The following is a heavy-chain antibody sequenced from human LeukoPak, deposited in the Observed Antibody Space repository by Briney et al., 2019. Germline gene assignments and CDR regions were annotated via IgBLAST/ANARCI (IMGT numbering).Heavy chain of an antibody. CDR2: INPNSGGT. Sequence: ASVKVSCKASGYTFTGYYMHWVRQAPGQRLEWTGWINPNSGGTNYAQKFQGRVTMTRDTSIRTAYMELSRLRSDDTAVYYCASAVVGATTGPYFDYWGQGTLVTVSS. CDR1: GYTFTGYY. CDR3: ASAVVGATTGPYFDY. J-gene: IGHJ4*02. D-gene: IGHD1-26*01. V-gene: IGHV1-2*02.